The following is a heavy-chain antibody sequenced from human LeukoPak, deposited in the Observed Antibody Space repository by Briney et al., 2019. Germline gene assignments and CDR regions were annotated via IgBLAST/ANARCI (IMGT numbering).Heavy chain of an antibody. CDR3: ARDRGDYVWGSYRQVFFDY. Sequence: SETLSLTCTVSGGSISSSSYYWGWIRQPPGKGLEWIGSIYYSGSTYYNPSLKSRVTISVDTSKNQFSLKLSSVTAADTAVYYCARDRGDYVWGSYRQVFFDYWGQGTLVTVSS. CDR1: GGSISSSSYY. CDR2: IYYSGST. V-gene: IGHV4-39*07. J-gene: IGHJ4*02. D-gene: IGHD3-16*02.